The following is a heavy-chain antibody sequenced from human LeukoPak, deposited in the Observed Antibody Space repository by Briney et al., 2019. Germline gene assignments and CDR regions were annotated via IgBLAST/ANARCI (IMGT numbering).Heavy chain of an antibody. D-gene: IGHD2-15*01. CDR2: IYYSGST. J-gene: IGHJ6*03. Sequence: SQTLSLTCTVSGGSISSGDYYWSWIRQPPGKGLEWIGYIYYSGSTYYNPSLKSRVTISVDTSKNQFSLKLSSVTAADTAVYYCARGSGVTGYYYYYMDAWGKGTTVTVSS. CDR3: ARGSGVTGYYYYYMDA. CDR1: GGSISSGDYY. V-gene: IGHV4-30-4*08.